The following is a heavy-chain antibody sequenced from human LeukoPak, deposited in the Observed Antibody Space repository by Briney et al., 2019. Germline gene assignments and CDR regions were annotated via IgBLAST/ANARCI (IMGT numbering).Heavy chain of an antibody. CDR1: GFSFSTYG. CDR3: AKKYGSGSYYYMDV. D-gene: IGHD3-10*01. V-gene: IGHV3-21*01. CDR2: ISSSSSYI. Sequence: WGSLRLSCAASGFSFSTYGMSWVRQAPGKGLECVSSISSSSSYIYYADSVKGRFTISRDNAKNSLYLQMNSLRAEDTAVYYCAKKYGSGSYYYMDVWGKGTTVTVSS. J-gene: IGHJ6*03.